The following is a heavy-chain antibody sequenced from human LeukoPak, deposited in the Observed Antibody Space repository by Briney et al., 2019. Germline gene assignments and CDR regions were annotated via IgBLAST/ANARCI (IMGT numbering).Heavy chain of an antibody. Sequence: SETLSLTCTVSGGSISGSRYYWGWIRQPPGKGLEWVGSIYYTGSSSYNPSLKSRVTISVDTSKNQFSLRLTSVIAADTAVYYCARMSRLDYWGQGTLVTVSS. J-gene: IGHJ4*02. CDR1: GGSISGSRYY. V-gene: IGHV4-39*01. CDR2: IYYTGSS. CDR3: ARMSRLDY.